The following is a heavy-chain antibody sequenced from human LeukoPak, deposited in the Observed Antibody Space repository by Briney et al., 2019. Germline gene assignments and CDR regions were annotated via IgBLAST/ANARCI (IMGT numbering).Heavy chain of an antibody. D-gene: IGHD2-15*01. V-gene: IGHV4-61*01. CDR2: IYYSGST. CDR1: GGXVSSGSYY. J-gene: IGHJ3*02. Sequence: PSETLSLTCTVSGGXVSSGSYYWSWIRQPPGKGLEWIGFIYYSGSTNYNPSLKSRVTMSVDTSKNQFSLKLSSVTAADTAVYYCARADCSGGSCYAFDIWGQGTMVTVSS. CDR3: ARADCSGGSCYAFDI.